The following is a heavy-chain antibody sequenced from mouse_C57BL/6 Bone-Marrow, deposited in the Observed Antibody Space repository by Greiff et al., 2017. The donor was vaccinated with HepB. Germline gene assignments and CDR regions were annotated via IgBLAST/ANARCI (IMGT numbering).Heavy chain of an antibody. V-gene: IGHV1-69*01. Sequence: VQLQQPGAELVMPGASVKLSCKASGYTFTSYWMHWVKQRPGQGLEWIGEIDPSDSYTNYNQKFKGKSTLTVDKSSSTAYMQLSSLTSEDSAVYYCARGGHYFWYFDVWGTGTTVTVSS. J-gene: IGHJ1*03. CDR3: ARGGHYFWYFDV. CDR2: IDPSDSYT. CDR1: GYTFTSYW. D-gene: IGHD1-2*01.